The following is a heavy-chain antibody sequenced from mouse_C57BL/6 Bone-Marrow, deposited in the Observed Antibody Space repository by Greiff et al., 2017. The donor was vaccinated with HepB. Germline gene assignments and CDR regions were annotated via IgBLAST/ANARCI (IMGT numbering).Heavy chain of an antibody. V-gene: IGHV7-1*01. J-gene: IGHJ1*03. D-gene: IGHD1-1*01. CDR1: GFTFSDFY. CDR2: SRNKANDYTT. Sequence: EVKVVESGGGLVQSGRSLRLSCATSGFTFSDFYMEWVRQAPGKGLEWIAASRNKANDYTTEYSASVKGRFIVSRDTSQSILYLQMNALRAEDTAIYYCARDAYGSSDWYSDVWGTGTTVTVSS. CDR3: ARDAYGSSDWYSDV.